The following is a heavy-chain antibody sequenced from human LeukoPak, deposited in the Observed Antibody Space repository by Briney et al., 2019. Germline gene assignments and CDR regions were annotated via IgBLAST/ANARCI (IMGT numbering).Heavy chain of an antibody. CDR3: ARDGIEYGSGSGKFYSNGMDV. CDR2: ITAYKGNT. V-gene: IGHV1-18*01. Sequence: ASVKVSCKASGYMFSNYGISWVCQAPGEGLEWMGWITAYKGNTAYEQKFQGRVTMTTDTSTSTAYLELTSLRSDDTAVYYCARDGIEYGSGSGKFYSNGMDVWGQGTTVTVSS. J-gene: IGHJ6*02. CDR1: GYMFSNYG. D-gene: IGHD3-10*01.